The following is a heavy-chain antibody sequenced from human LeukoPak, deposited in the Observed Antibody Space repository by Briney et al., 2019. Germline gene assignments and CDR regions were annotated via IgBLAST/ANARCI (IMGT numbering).Heavy chain of an antibody. J-gene: IGHJ3*02. CDR2: INPSGGST. CDR3: ARLHSGSLQHRDAFDI. D-gene: IGHD1-26*01. CDR1: GYTFTSYY. V-gene: IGHV1-46*01. Sequence: ASVKVSCKASGYTFTSYYMHWVRQAPGRGLEWMGIINPSGGSTSYAQKFQGRVTMTRDMSTSTVYMELSSLRSEDTAVYYCARLHSGSLQHRDAFDIWGQGTMVTVSS.